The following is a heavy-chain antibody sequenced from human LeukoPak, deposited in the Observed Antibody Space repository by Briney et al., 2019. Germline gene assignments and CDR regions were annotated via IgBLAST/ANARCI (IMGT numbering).Heavy chain of an antibody. Sequence: GGSLRLSCAASGFTFSDFWMSWVRQAPGKGLEWVANIKKDGSEKYYVDSVEGRFTISRDNAKNSLYLQMSSLRAEDTAVYYCARKGLAVAAGLDYWGQGTLVTVSS. CDR1: GFTFSDFW. D-gene: IGHD6-19*01. CDR2: IKKDGSEK. V-gene: IGHV3-7*01. CDR3: ARKGLAVAAGLDY. J-gene: IGHJ4*02.